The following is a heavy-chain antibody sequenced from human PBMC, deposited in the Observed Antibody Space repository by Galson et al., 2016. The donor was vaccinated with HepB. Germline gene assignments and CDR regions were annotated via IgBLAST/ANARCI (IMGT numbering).Heavy chain of an antibody. J-gene: IGHJ4*02. V-gene: IGHV2-5*02. CDR1: GFSLTTSGVGVG. Sequence: PALVKPTQTLTLTCTFSGFSLTTSGVGVGVGWIRQPPGKALDWLGIIYWDDDKRYSPSLKNRLTITKDTSKNQVVLTMTNMDPVDTATYFCARRQGYCNKGVCYAANNYFDYWGQGALVTVSS. D-gene: IGHD2-8*01. CDR2: IYWDDDK. CDR3: ARRQGYCNKGVCYAANNYFDY.